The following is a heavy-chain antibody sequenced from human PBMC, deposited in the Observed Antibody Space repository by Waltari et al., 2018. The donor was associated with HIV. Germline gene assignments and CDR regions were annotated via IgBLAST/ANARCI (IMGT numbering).Heavy chain of an antibody. J-gene: IGHJ6*02. CDR2: TYYRSKWYN. D-gene: IGHD3-10*01. CDR3: VRGSGMNYYYYGMDV. Sequence: QVQLQQSGPGLVKPSQTLPPTCSIPGDSVASHSSASTWIRQSPSRGLEWPGRTYYRSKWYNDYAVSVRSRITIHPDTSKNQFSLQLKSVTPEDTAVYYCVRGSGMNYYYYGMDVWGQGTTVTVSS. V-gene: IGHV6-1*01. CDR1: GDSVASHSSA.